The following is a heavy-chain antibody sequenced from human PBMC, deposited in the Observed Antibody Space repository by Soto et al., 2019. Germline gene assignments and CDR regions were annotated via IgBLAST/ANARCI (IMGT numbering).Heavy chain of an antibody. V-gene: IGHV3-23*04. CDR2: ISPSGGST. CDR3: AKSVGYYYYYGMHV. J-gene: IGHJ6*02. CDR1: GFPFRSYG. D-gene: IGHD1-26*01. Sequence: VQLVESGGGVVQPGRSLRLSCAASGFPFRSYGMHWVRQAPGKGLEWVSGISPSGGSTYYADSVKGRFTISRDNSKNTLYLQMNSLRAEDTAVYYCAKSVGYYYYYGMHVWGQGTTVTVSS.